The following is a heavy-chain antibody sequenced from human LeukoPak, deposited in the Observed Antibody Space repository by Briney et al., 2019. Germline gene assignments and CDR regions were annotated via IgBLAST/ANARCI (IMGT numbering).Heavy chain of an antibody. V-gene: IGHV4-39*07. CDR3: AREARFALPVVGSGDY. CDR1: GGANSSSEDY. D-gene: IGHD6-19*01. CDR2: MFYNGAT. Sequence: DTLSLTCSGSGGANSSSEDYWGWSRKPPGKRLEWIGTMFYNGATKSNPSLSSRVTMSIDTSKNQFSLKLRSVTAADTAVYYCAREARFALPVVGSGDYWGQGTLVTVSS. J-gene: IGHJ4*02.